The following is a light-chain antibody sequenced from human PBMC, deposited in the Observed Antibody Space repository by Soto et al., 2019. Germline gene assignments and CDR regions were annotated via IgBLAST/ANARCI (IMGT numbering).Light chain of an antibody. CDR1: QSVSSY. CDR3: KKRSYWL. J-gene: IGKJ5*01. CDR2: DAS. V-gene: IGKV3-11*01. Sequence: EIVLTQSPATLSLSPGERATLSCRASQSVSSYLAWYQQKPGQAPRLLIYDASNRATGIPARFSGSGSGTDFTLTISSLEPEDFAVYYCKKRSYWLLGQGTRLEIK.